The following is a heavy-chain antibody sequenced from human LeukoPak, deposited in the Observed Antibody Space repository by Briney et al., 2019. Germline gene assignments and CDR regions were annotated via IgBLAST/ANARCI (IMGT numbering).Heavy chain of an antibody. J-gene: IGHJ4*02. V-gene: IGHV4-59*01. Sequence: SETLSLTCTVSGDSITSFYWTWTRQPPGKGLECIGYIYYSGITRYNPSLKSRVTMSADTSKNQFSLKLSSMTAEDTAVYYCARMAQNSYIRGRPIDYWGQGTLVTVSS. CDR3: ARMAQNSYIRGRPIDY. CDR1: GDSITSFY. CDR2: IYYSGIT. D-gene: IGHD3-16*01.